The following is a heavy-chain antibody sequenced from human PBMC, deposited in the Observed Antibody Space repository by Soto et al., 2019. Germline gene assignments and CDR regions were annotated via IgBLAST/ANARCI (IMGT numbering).Heavy chain of an antibody. J-gene: IGHJ4*02. Sequence: EVQLLESGGGLVQPGGSLRVSCAASGFTFSNYAMSWVRQAPGKGLEWVSGMSGVGGTTYYADSVKGRFTISRDNSKNTLYLEMNSLRPEDTAVYYCAKDRATMVRGVLDYSGQGTLVTVSS. CDR3: AKDRATMVRGVLDY. CDR1: GFTFSNYA. D-gene: IGHD3-10*01. V-gene: IGHV3-23*01. CDR2: MSGVGGTT.